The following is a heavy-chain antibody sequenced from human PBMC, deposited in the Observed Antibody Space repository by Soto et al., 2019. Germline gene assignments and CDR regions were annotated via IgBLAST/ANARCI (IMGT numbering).Heavy chain of an antibody. CDR1: GFTFSDYA. J-gene: IGHJ4*02. D-gene: IGHD3-10*01. V-gene: IGHV3-23*01. Sequence: GGSLRLSCVASGFTFSDYAMTWVRQAPGKGLEWVATISATGGNIEYTDSLKGRFTISRDNSKNTLYLQMNSLRAEDTAVYYCANEVLLLRQYYFDYWGQGTLVTVSS. CDR2: ISATGGNI. CDR3: ANEVLLLRQYYFDY.